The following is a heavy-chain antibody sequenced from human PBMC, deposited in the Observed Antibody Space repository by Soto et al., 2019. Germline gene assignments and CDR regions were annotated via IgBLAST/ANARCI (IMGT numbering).Heavy chain of an antibody. CDR2: ISYDGSNK. V-gene: IGHV3-30*18. CDR1: GFTFSSYG. Sequence: GGSLRLSCSASGFTFSSYGMHWVRAAPGKGLEWVAVISYDGSNKYYADSVKGRFTISRDNSKNTLYLQMNSLRAEDTAVYYCANPYDPWGQGTLVTVSS. J-gene: IGHJ5*02. CDR3: ANPYDP.